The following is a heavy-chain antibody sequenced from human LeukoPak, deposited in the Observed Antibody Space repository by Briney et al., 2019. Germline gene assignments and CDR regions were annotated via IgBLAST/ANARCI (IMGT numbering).Heavy chain of an antibody. CDR2: INHSGSA. CDR3: ARGPPGYCTGGSCYSYYYYYYMDV. J-gene: IGHJ6*03. Sequence: PSETLSLTCAVYGGSFSDYYWSWIRQPPGKGLEWIGEINHSGSANYSPSLKSRVTISVDTSKNQFSLKLSSVTAADTAVYYCARGPPGYCTGGSCYSYYYYYYMDVWAKGTTVTVSS. CDR1: GGSFSDYY. D-gene: IGHD2-15*01. V-gene: IGHV4-34*01.